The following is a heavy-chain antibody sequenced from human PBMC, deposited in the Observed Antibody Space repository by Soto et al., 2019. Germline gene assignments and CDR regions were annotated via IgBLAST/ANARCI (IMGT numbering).Heavy chain of an antibody. CDR1: GYTFTSYG. J-gene: IGHJ4*02. D-gene: IGHD2-15*01. V-gene: IGHV1-18*01. CDR2: ISAYNGNT. CDR3: ARYDGYCSGGSCFSTNYFDY. Sequence: ASVKVSCKASGYTFTSYGISWVRQAPGQGLEWMGWISAYNGNTNYAQKLQGRVTMTTDTSTSTAYMELRSLRSDDTAFYHCARYDGYCSGGSCFSTNYFDYWGRGSLVTVSS.